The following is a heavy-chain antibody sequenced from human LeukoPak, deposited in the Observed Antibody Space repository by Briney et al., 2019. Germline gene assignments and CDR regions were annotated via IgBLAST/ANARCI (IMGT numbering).Heavy chain of an antibody. CDR3: ATKSGSGWYLRGY. D-gene: IGHD6-19*01. Sequence: GASVKVSCKASGYTFTSYDINWVRQATGQGLEWMGWMNPNRGNTGYAQKFQGRVTMTRNTSISTAYMELSSLRSEDTAVYYCATKSGSGWYLRGYWGQGTLVTVSS. J-gene: IGHJ4*02. V-gene: IGHV1-8*01. CDR1: GYTFTSYD. CDR2: MNPNRGNT.